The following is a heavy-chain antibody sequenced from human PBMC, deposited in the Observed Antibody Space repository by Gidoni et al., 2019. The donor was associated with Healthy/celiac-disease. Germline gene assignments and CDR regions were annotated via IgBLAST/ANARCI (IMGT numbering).Heavy chain of an antibody. J-gene: IGHJ3*02. CDR2: ISWDGGST. D-gene: IGHD3-22*01. CDR3: AKPDSRGYYSDAFDI. V-gene: IGHV3-43*01. Sequence: EVQLVESGGFVVQPGASLRLSCSASGFTFDDYTMHWVRQAPGKGLEWVSLISWDGGSTYYADSVKGRFTISRDNSKNSLYLQMNSLRTEDTALYYCAKPDSRGYYSDAFDIWGQGTMVTVSS. CDR1: GFTFDDYT.